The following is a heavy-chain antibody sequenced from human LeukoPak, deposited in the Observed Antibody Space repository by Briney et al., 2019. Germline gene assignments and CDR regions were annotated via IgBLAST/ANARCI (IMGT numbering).Heavy chain of an antibody. CDR2: IYYSGST. D-gene: IGHD6-19*01. CDR1: GGSISSGDYY. V-gene: IGHV4-30-4*08. J-gene: IGHJ6*03. CDR3: ARDEIAVADSRYMDV. Sequence: SQTLSLTCTVSGGSISSGDYYWSWIRQPPGKGLEWIGYIYYSGSTHYNPSLKSRVTISVDTSKNQFSLKLSSVTAADTAVYYCARDEIAVADSRYMDVWGKGTTVTVSS.